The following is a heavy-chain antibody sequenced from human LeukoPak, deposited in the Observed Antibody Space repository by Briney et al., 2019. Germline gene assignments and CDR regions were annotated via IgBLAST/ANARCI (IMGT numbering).Heavy chain of an antibody. Sequence: SVKVSCKVSGYTLTELSMHWVRQAPGQGLEWMGGIIPIFGTANYAQKFQGRVTITADESTSTAYMELSSLRSEDTAVYYCARDRPRYYDSSGYYQSYYFDYWGQGTLVTVSS. D-gene: IGHD3-22*01. CDR3: ARDRPRYYDSSGYYQSYYFDY. J-gene: IGHJ4*02. CDR1: GYTLTELS. V-gene: IGHV1-69*13. CDR2: IIPIFGTA.